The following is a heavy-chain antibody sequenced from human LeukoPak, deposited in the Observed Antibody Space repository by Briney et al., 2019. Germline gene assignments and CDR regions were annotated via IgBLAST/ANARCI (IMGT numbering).Heavy chain of an antibody. V-gene: IGHV7-4-1*02. D-gene: IGHD3-22*01. Sequence: DSVKVSCKASGYTFTSYAMNWVRQAPGQGLEWMGWINTNTGNPTYAQGFTGRFVFSLDTSVSTAYLQISSLKAEDTAVYYCARGNPDAYYYDSSGYSHFDYWGQGTLVTVSS. CDR3: ARGNPDAYYYDSSGYSHFDY. CDR2: INTNTGNP. CDR1: GYTFTSYA. J-gene: IGHJ4*02.